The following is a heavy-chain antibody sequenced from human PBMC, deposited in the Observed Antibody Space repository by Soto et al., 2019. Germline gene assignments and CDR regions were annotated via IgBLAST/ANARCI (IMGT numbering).Heavy chain of an antibody. J-gene: IGHJ6*02. Sequence: GGSLRLSCAASGFTFSSYSMNWVRQAPGKGLEWVSSISSSSSYIYYADSVKGRFTISRDNAKNSLYLQMNSLRAEDTAVYYCARVGDTIYGMDVWGQGTTVTVSS. CDR1: GFTFSSYS. D-gene: IGHD1-26*01. CDR3: ARVGDTIYGMDV. V-gene: IGHV3-21*01. CDR2: ISSSSSYI.